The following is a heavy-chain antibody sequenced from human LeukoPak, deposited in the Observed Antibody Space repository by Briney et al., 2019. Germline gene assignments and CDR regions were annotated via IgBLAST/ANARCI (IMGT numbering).Heavy chain of an antibody. CDR1: GGSISSSSYY. V-gene: IGHV4-39*01. J-gene: IGHJ4*02. CDR2: IYYSGST. D-gene: IGHD3-22*01. Sequence: SEALSLTCTVSGGSISSSSYYWGWIRQPPGKGLEWIGSIYYSGSTYYNPSLKSRVTISVDTSKNQFSLKLSSVTAADTAVYYCARLGDSSGYYAFDYWGQGTLVTVSS. CDR3: ARLGDSSGYYAFDY.